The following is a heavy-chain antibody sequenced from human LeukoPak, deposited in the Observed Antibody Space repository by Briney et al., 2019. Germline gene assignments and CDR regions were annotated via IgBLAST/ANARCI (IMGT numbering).Heavy chain of an antibody. CDR2: ISYDGSNK. CDR1: GFTFSIYG. Sequence: GGSLRLSCAASGFTFSIYGLHWVRQAPGKGLEWVAVISYDGSNKYYADSVKGRFTISRDNSKNTLYLQMNSLRAEDTAVYYCARDSRGTYDYVWGSHPFDYWGQGTLVTVSS. J-gene: IGHJ4*02. D-gene: IGHD3-16*01. CDR3: ARDSRGTYDYVWGSHPFDY. V-gene: IGHV3-30*03.